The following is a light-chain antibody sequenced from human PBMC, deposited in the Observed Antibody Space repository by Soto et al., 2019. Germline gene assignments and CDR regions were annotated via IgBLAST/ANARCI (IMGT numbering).Light chain of an antibody. Sequence: DIQMTQSPSSLSASVGDRVTITCRASQTIRTYLNWYQQKPGKAPTLLIYAASSLQSGVPSRLSGSGSGTDFSLTISSLQPEDFATYYWQQSYNSPTFGGGTKVEI. J-gene: IGKJ4*01. V-gene: IGKV1-39*01. CDR2: AAS. CDR3: QQSYNSPT. CDR1: QTIRTY.